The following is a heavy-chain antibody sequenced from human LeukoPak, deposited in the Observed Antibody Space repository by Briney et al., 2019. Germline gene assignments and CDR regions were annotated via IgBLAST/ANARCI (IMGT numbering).Heavy chain of an antibody. V-gene: IGHV5-51*01. CDR2: IYPGDSDT. Sequence: GESLKISCKGSGYSFTSYWIGWVRQMLGKGLEWMGIIYPGDSDTRYSPSFQGQVTISADKSISTAYLQWSSLKASDTAMYYCAMTYYYDSSGYYCDYWGQGTLVTVSS. CDR3: AMTYYYDSSGYYCDY. CDR1: GYSFTSYW. D-gene: IGHD3-22*01. J-gene: IGHJ4*02.